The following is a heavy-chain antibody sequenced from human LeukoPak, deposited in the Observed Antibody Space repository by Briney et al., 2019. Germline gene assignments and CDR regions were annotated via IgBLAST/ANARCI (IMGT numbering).Heavy chain of an antibody. CDR3: ATGAYCGGDCFDAFDI. V-gene: IGHV4-4*07. CDR1: GASISSYY. J-gene: IGHJ3*02. D-gene: IGHD2-21*01. CDR2: IYTSGST. Sequence: SETLSLTCTVSGASISSYYWNWIRQPAGKGLEWIGRIYTSGSTDYDPSLKSRVTMSVDSSKNQFSLKLSSVTAADTAAYYCATGAYCGGDCFDAFDIWGQGTMVTISS.